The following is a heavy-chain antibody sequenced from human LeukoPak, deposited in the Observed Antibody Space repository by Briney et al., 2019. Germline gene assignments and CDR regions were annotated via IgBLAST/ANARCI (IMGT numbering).Heavy chain of an antibody. CDR3: ARDRWYCSGGSCFYYYGMDV. J-gene: IGHJ6*02. D-gene: IGHD2-15*01. CDR2: ISYDGSNK. V-gene: IGHV3-30-3*01. Sequence: GGSLRLSCAASGFTFSSYAMHWVRQAPGKGLERVAVISYDGSNKYYADSVKGRFTISRDNSKNTLYLQMNSLRAEDTAVYYCARDRWYCSGGSCFYYYGMDVWGQGTTVTVSS. CDR1: GFTFSSYA.